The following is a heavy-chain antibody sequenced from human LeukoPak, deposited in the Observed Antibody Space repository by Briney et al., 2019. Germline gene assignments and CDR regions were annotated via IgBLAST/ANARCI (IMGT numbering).Heavy chain of an antibody. CDR3: AKVKTGIIRPKADFDY. CDR1: GFTFSSYA. J-gene: IGHJ4*02. CDR2: ISGSGGST. V-gene: IGHV3-23*01. D-gene: IGHD1-1*01. Sequence: SGGSLRLSCAASGFTFSSYAMSWVRQAPGKGLEWVSAISGSGGSTYYADSVKGRFTISRDNSKNTLYLQMNSLRAEDTAVYYCAKVKTGIIRPKADFDYWGQGTLVTVSS.